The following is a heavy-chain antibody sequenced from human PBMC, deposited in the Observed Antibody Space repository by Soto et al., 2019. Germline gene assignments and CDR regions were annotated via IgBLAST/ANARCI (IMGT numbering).Heavy chain of an antibody. Sequence: SETLSLTCTVSGGSISSGPYSWGWIRQPPGEGLEWIGTFHYSESTYYNPSLESRVTISVDTSKNQFSLKVSSVTVADTAVYYCARLGGYCSSTKCYGYYGMDVWGQGTTVTVSS. CDR2: FHYSEST. V-gene: IGHV4-39*01. J-gene: IGHJ6*02. CDR3: ARLGGYCSSTKCYGYYGMDV. CDR1: GGSISSGPYS. D-gene: IGHD2-2*01.